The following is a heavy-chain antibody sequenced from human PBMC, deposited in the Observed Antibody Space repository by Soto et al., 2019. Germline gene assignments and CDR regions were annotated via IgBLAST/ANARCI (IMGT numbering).Heavy chain of an antibody. J-gene: IGHJ3*02. CDR2: IIPMFGTA. CDR3: ARSYSRNREYDVFDI. CDR1: GGIFRTSG. V-gene: IGHV1-69*14. D-gene: IGHD6-13*01. Sequence: QVHLVQSGAEVKKPGSSVKVSCEASGGIFRTSGISWVRQAPGQGLEWMGGIIPMFGTANYAQKFQGRVTMTSDKSPXTAYMELSSLRSEDTAVYYCARSYSRNREYDVFDIWGQGTKVTVSS.